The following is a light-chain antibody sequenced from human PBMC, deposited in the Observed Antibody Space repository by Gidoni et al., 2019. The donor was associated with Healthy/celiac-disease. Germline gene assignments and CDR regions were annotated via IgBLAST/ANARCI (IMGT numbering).Light chain of an antibody. J-gene: IGKJ3*01. V-gene: IGKV1-39*01. CDR3: QQSYSTLRT. CDR1: QSISSY. CDR2: AAS. Sequence: DIQMTQSPASLSASVGDRVTITCRASQSISSYLNWYQQKPGKAPKILIYAASSMQSGVPSRFSGSRSGTDFTITIISLQPEDFATYYCQQSYSTLRTFGPGTKVDIK.